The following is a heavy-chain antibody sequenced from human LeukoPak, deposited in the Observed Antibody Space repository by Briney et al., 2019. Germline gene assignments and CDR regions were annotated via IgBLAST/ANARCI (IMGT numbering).Heavy chain of an antibody. CDR2: IYYSGST. CDR1: GGSISSYY. J-gene: IGHJ3*02. Sequence: SETLSLTCTVSGGSISSYYWSWIRQPPGKGLEWIGYIYYSGSTNYNPSLKSRVTISVDASKNHFSLKLSSVTAADTAVYYCARYSGSYPHDAFDIWGQGTMVTVSS. V-gene: IGHV4-59*01. D-gene: IGHD1-26*01. CDR3: ARYSGSYPHDAFDI.